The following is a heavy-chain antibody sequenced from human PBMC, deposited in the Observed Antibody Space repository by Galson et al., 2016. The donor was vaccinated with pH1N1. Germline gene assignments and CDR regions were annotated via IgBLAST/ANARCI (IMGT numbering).Heavy chain of an antibody. CDR2: IYPGDSDT. V-gene: IGHV5-51*03. CDR1: GASLTNHW. J-gene: IGHJ5*02. Sequence: QSGAEVKKPGESLKISCQGSGASLTNHWIAWVRQMSGKGLEWMGIIYPGDSDTRYSPSFQGQVTISADKSINTAYLQWSSLKASDTAIYYCARVKNPNSNWNNWFDPWGQGTLVTVSS. D-gene: IGHD4-11*01. CDR3: ARVKNPNSNWNNWFDP.